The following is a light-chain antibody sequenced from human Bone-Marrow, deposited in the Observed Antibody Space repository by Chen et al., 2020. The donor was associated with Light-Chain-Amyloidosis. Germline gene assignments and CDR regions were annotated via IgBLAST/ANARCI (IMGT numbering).Light chain of an antibody. CDR1: SSNIGSNY. CDR2: RNN. J-gene: IGLJ2*01. V-gene: IGLV1-47*01. CDR3: SAWDDSLSAVV. Sequence: QSVLTQPPSASGTPGQRVTISCSGTSSNIGSNYIYWYQQFPGTAPKLLIYRNNQRPSGFTDRFSGYKSGTSASLAISGLRPEDEADYYCSAWDDSLSAVVFGGGTKLTVL.